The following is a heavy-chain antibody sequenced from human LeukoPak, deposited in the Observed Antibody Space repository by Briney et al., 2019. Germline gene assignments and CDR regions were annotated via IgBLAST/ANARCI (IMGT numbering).Heavy chain of an antibody. V-gene: IGHV3-30*02. D-gene: IGHD6-19*01. J-gene: IGHJ4*02. Sequence: PGGSLRLSCAASGFSFGDYAMHWVRQAPGKGLEWVAFIQYDGSNKYYADSVKGRFTISRDNSKNTLYLQMNSLRAEDTAVYYCAKEVRRWLEIDYWGQGTLVTVSS. CDR3: AKEVRRWLEIDY. CDR1: GFSFGDYA. CDR2: IQYDGSNK.